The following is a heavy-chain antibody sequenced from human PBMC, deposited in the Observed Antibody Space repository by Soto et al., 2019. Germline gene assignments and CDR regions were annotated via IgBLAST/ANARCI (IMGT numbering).Heavy chain of an antibody. CDR1: GYTFTSYY. J-gene: IGHJ4*02. CDR3: ATVYCSGGSCYSIDY. V-gene: IGHV1-46*03. Sequence: ASVKVSCKASGYTFTSYYMHLVRQAPGQGLEWMGIINPSNSTTYAQKFQGRVTMTRDTSTSTVYMELSSLRSEDTAVYYCATVYCSGGSCYSIDYWGQGTLVTVSS. CDR2: INPSNST. D-gene: IGHD2-15*01.